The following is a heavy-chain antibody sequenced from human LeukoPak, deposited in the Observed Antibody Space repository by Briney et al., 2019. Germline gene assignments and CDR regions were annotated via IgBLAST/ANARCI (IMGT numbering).Heavy chain of an antibody. CDR2: INHSGST. D-gene: IGHD2-15*01. Sequence: PSETLSLTCAVYGGSFSGYYWSWTRQPPGKGLEWIGEINHSGSTNYNPSLKSRVTISVDTSKNQFSLKLSSVTAADTAVYYCARILGLAARTKGAFDIWGQGTMVTVSS. CDR3: ARILGLAARTKGAFDI. CDR1: GGSFSGYY. V-gene: IGHV4-34*01. J-gene: IGHJ3*02.